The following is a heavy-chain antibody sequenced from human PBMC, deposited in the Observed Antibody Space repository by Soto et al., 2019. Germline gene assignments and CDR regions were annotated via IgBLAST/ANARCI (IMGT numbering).Heavy chain of an antibody. Sequence: QAQLVQSGAEVKKSGASVRVSCKASGYTLTNYGVTWVRQAPGQGLEWLGRVTPYKADTNSAQNLQGSVTMATDTSTNTAYLELRSLRSDDTAVYVCATDGPSKSGNIYAFDSWGQGTIVTVAA. CDR1: GYTLTNYG. CDR2: VTPYKADT. J-gene: IGHJ3*02. D-gene: IGHD3-3*01. CDR3: ATDGPSKSGNIYAFDS. V-gene: IGHV1-18*04.